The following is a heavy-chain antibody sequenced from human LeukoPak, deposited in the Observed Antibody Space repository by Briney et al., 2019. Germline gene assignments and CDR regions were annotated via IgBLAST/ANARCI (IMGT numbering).Heavy chain of an antibody. CDR1: GASVGSAGYY. V-gene: IGHV4-61*08. Sequence: SETLSLTCSVPGASVGSAGYYWSWIRQPPGGGLEWIGYVYYIANTNYNPALKSRVTMSVDPSRNQFSLKVTSVTTADTAIYYCARTQSQSGSYRYYFGYWGQGTLVTVSS. D-gene: IGHD1-26*01. CDR2: VYYIANT. J-gene: IGHJ4*02. CDR3: ARTQSQSGSYRYYFGY.